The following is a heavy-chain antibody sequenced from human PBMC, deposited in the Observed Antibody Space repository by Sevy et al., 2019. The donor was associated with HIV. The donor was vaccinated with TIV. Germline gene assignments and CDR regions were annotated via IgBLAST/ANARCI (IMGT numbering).Heavy chain of an antibody. D-gene: IGHD2-15*01. Sequence: GESLKISCAASGFTFSDYYMGWIRQAPGKGLECVSYISSSGTTISYADSVKGRFTISRDNAKKSLYLQINSLRADDAAVYYCARDLPNTRSFDHWGQGTLVTVSS. CDR1: GFTFSDYY. CDR2: ISSSGTTI. V-gene: IGHV3-11*01. CDR3: ARDLPNTRSFDH. J-gene: IGHJ4*02.